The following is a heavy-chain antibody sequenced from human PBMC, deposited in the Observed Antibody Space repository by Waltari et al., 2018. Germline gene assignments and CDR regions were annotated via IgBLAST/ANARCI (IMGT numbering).Heavy chain of an antibody. Sequence: EVQLVESGGGLVQPGGSLRLSCAASGFTFSSYWMSWVRQAPGKGLEWVANIKQDGSEKYYVDSVKGRFTISRDNAKNSLYLQMNSLRAEDTAVYYCARDREQWLVRFDYWGQGTLVTVSS. V-gene: IGHV3-7*01. J-gene: IGHJ4*02. CDR2: IKQDGSEK. CDR1: GFTFSSYW. CDR3: ARDREQWLVRFDY. D-gene: IGHD6-19*01.